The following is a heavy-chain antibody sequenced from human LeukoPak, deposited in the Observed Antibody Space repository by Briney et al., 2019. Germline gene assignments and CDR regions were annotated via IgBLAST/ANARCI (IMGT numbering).Heavy chain of an antibody. CDR2: INHSGST. Sequence: PSETLSLTCAVYGGSFSGYYWSWFRQPPGKGLEWIGEINHSGSTNYNPSLKSRVTISVDTSKNQFSLKLSSVTAADTAVYYCARAKTYYDILRPFDYWGQGTLVTVSS. CDR3: ARAKTYYDILRPFDY. CDR1: GGSFSGYY. V-gene: IGHV4-34*01. J-gene: IGHJ4*02. D-gene: IGHD3-9*01.